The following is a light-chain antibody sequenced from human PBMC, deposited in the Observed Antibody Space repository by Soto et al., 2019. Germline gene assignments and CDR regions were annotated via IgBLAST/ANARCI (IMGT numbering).Light chain of an antibody. CDR2: GAS. J-gene: IGKJ2*01. Sequence: DIQMTQSPSSLSASVGERVTITCQASQDIRHYLNWYQQKPGKAPRLLIYGASTLATGVPSRFSGSGSATDFTFTISSLQPDDTATYYCQQYDNLYTFGQGTKLGI. CDR3: QQYDNLYT. CDR1: QDIRHY. V-gene: IGKV1-33*01.